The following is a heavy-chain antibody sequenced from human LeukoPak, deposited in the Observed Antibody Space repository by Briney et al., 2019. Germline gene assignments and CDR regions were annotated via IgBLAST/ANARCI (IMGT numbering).Heavy chain of an antibody. Sequence: SVKVSCKASGGTFSSYAISWVRQAPGQGLEWMGGIIPIFGTANYAQKFQGRVTITADESTSTAYMELSSLRSDDTAVYYCAKDQSSDWYGYYYYYMDVWGKGTTVTISS. CDR3: AKDQSSDWYGYYYYYMDV. CDR1: GGTFSSYA. D-gene: IGHD6-19*01. V-gene: IGHV1-69*01. J-gene: IGHJ6*03. CDR2: IIPIFGTA.